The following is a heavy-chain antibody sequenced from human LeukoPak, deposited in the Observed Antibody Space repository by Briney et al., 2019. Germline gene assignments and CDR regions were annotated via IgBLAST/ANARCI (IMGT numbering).Heavy chain of an antibody. D-gene: IGHD6-13*01. V-gene: IGHV4-59*01. CDR1: VGSIRIYY. CDR3: ARDRGAAAGSPYYYFDC. J-gene: IGHJ4*02. Sequence: SDTQSLPCTPSVGSIRIYYWSGTPGPTGKAVVGIGNIYYSGSTVYNPSLESRVTILVDTSKNKFSLKLNSVTAAETAAYYCARDRGAAAGSPYYYFDCWGEGSLVTASS. CDR2: IYYSGST.